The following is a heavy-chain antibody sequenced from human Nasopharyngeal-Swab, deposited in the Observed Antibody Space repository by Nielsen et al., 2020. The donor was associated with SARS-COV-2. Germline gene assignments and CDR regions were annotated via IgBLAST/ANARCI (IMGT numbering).Heavy chain of an antibody. CDR1: GGSISSSSYY. Sequence: SETLSLTCTVSGGSISSSSYYWGWIRQPPGKGLEWIGSIYYSGSTYYNPSLKIRVTISVDTSKNQFSLKLSSVTAADTALYYCVGSSWYGDYYYYGMDVWGQGTTVTVSS. D-gene: IGHD6-13*01. CDR2: IYYSGST. V-gene: IGHV4-39*07. CDR3: VGSSWYGDYYYYGMDV. J-gene: IGHJ6*02.